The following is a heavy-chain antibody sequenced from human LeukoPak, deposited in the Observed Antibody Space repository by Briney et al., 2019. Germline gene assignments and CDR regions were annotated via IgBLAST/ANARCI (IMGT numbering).Heavy chain of an antibody. CDR2: ISPNSGGT. D-gene: IGHD7-27*01. V-gene: IGHV1-2*02. CDR1: EYTFTDNH. J-gene: IGHJ3*01. Sequence: ASVKVSCKPSEYTFTDNHMYWIRQAPGQGLECMGWISPNSGGTNYAQKFQGRITMTGDTSISTGYMELSSLRSDDTAVYYCARELGRNAFDVWGQGTMVIVSS. CDR3: ARELGRNAFDV.